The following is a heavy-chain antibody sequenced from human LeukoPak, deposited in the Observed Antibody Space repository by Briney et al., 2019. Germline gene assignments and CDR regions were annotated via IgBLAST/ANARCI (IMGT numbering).Heavy chain of an antibody. V-gene: IGHV5-51*01. CDR1: GYSFTRYW. CDR2: IYPGDSDT. J-gene: IGHJ3*01. D-gene: IGHD1-1*01. Sequence: GESLQISCKGSGYSFTRYWSGWVRQMPGKGLEWMGIIYPGDSDTRYRPSFQGQVTISADKSISTAYLQWSSLKATDTAMYYCARSREIGTLRAFDLWGQGTMVTVSS. CDR3: ARSREIGTLRAFDL.